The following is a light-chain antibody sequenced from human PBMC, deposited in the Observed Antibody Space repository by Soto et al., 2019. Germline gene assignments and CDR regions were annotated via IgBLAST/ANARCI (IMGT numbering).Light chain of an antibody. Sequence: EIVLTQSPGTLSLSPGERATLSCRASQSLTTNYLAWYQQKPGQAPRLLIYGTSTRATGIPDRFSGSGSGTDFILTISRLEPEDFAVYYCQQYGSFPYTFGQGTKLELK. CDR1: QSLTTNY. CDR3: QQYGSFPYT. V-gene: IGKV3-20*01. CDR2: GTS. J-gene: IGKJ2*01.